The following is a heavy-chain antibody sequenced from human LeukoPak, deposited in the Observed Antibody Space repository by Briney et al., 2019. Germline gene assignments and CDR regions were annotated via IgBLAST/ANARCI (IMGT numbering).Heavy chain of an antibody. V-gene: IGHV4-34*01. CDR1: GGSFSGYY. CDR2: INHSGST. Sequence: SETLSLTCAVYGGSFSGYYWSWIRQPPGKGLKWIGEINHSGSTNYNPSLKSRVTISVDTSKNQFSLKLSSVTAADTAVYYCASNYGSGTYYYYGMDVWGKGTTVTVSS. D-gene: IGHD3-10*01. J-gene: IGHJ6*04. CDR3: ASNYGSGTYYYYGMDV.